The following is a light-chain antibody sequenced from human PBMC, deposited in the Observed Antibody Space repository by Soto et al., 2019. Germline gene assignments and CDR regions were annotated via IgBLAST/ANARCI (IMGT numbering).Light chain of an antibody. J-gene: IGKJ1*01. CDR3: QQRSNWPWT. CDR2: DAS. CDR1: QSVSSY. V-gene: IGKV3-11*01. Sequence: EIVLTQSPATLSLSPGERATLSCRASQSVSSYLAWYQQKPGQAPRLLIYDASNRATGIPARFSGSGSGTDVTHTISSLKPEVFAVYYCQQRSNWPWTFGQGTKVEIK.